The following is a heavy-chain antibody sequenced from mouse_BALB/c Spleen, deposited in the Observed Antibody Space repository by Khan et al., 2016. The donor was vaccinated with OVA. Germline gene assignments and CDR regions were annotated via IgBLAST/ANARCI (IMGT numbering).Heavy chain of an antibody. CDR2: INPDSSTI. Sequence: EVKLLESGGGLVQPGGSLKLSCAASGFDFSRYWMSWVRQAPGKGLEWIGEINPDSSTINYTPSLKDKFITSRDNAKNTLYLQMSKVRSEDTALYYCARPYRYDGRAWFAYWGQGTLVTVSA. V-gene: IGHV4-1*02. CDR1: GFDFSRYW. CDR3: ARPYRYDGRAWFAY. D-gene: IGHD2-14*01. J-gene: IGHJ3*01.